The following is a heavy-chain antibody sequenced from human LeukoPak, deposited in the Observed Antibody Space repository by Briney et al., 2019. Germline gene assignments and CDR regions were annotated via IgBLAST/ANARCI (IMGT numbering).Heavy chain of an antibody. V-gene: IGHV3-48*01. Sequence: GGSLRLSCAASGFTFSGYSMNWVRPAPGKGLEWVSYISSSSSTIYYADSVKGRFTISRDNAKNSLYLQMNSLRAEDTAVYYCASLGPHVLRYFDWLLDDAFDIWGQGTMVTVSS. CDR1: GFTFSGYS. J-gene: IGHJ3*02. D-gene: IGHD3-9*01. CDR2: ISSSSSTI. CDR3: ASLGPHVLRYFDWLLDDAFDI.